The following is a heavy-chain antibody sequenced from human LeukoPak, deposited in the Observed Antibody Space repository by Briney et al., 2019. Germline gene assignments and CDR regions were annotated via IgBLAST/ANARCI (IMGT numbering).Heavy chain of an antibody. D-gene: IGHD6-13*01. Sequence: PGGSLRLSCAASGFTFSSYGMHWVRQAPGKGLEWVAVIWYDGSNKYYADSVKGRFTISRDNSKNTLYLQMNSLRAEDTAVYYCARDRIFRIAAAEPGAFDIWGQGTMVTVSS. CDR3: ARDRIFRIAAAEPGAFDI. CDR1: GFTFSSYG. CDR2: IWYDGSNK. J-gene: IGHJ3*02. V-gene: IGHV3-33*01.